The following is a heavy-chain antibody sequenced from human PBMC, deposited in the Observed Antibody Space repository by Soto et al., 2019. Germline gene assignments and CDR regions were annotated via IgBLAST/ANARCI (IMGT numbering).Heavy chain of an antibody. CDR1: GGSFSDYS. J-gene: IGHJ6*04. D-gene: IGHD2-2*02. Sequence: PSQTLSLTCFVYGGSFSDYSWSWIRQPPGTGLEWIGEINHSGSTNYSPSLKSRLTISVDTSKNQFSLKLSSVTAADTAVYYCAGERVVVVPAAVRVGDSYYFYGMAVWGRGPTVTVSS. V-gene: IGHV4-34*01. CDR3: AGERVVVVPAAVRVGDSYYFYGMAV. CDR2: INHSGST.